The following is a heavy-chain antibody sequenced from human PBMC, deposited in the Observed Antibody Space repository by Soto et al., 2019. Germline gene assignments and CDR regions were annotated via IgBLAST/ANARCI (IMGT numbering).Heavy chain of an antibody. CDR2: ISSSSSYI. CDR1: GFTFSSYS. CDR3: ARALTYYYDSSGYSEFDY. D-gene: IGHD3-22*01. Sequence: GGSLRLSCAASGFTFSSYSMNWVRQAPGKGLEWVSSISSSSSYIYYADSVKGRFTISRDNAKNSLYLQMNSLRAEDTAVYYCARALTYYYDSSGYSEFDYWGQGTLVTVSS. V-gene: IGHV3-21*01. J-gene: IGHJ4*02.